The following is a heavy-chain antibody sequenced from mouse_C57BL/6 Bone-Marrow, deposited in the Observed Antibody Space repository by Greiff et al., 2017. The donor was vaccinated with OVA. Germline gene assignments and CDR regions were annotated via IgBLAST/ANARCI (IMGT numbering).Heavy chain of an antibody. V-gene: IGHV3-6*01. D-gene: IGHD2-1*01. Sequence: VQLKQSGPGLVKPSQSLSLTCSVTGYSITSGYYWNWIRQLPGNKLEWMGYISYDGSNNYNPSLKNRISITRDTSKNQFFLKLNSVTTEDTATYYCARDQGNYLFDYWGQGTTLTVSS. CDR2: ISYDGSN. CDR3: ARDQGNYLFDY. CDR1: GYSITSGYY. J-gene: IGHJ2*01.